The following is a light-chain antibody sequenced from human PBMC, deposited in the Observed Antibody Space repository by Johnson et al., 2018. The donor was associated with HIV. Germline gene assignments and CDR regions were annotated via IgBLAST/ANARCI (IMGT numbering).Light chain of an antibody. CDR1: SSNIGNNY. Sequence: QSVLTQPPSVSAAPGQKVTISCSGSSSNIGNNYVSWYQQLPGTAPKLLIYDNNKRPSGIPDRFPGSKSGTSATLGITGLQNGDEADYYCGTWDSSLSAYVFGTGTKVTVL. CDR3: GTWDSSLSAYV. J-gene: IGLJ1*01. CDR2: DNN. V-gene: IGLV1-51*01.